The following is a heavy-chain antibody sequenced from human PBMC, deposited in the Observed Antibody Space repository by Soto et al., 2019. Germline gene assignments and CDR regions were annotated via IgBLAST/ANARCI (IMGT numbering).Heavy chain of an antibody. CDR2: IIPIFGTA. CDR3: ARSIAAAVSRGFDP. CDR1: GGTFSSYA. V-gene: IGHV1-69*13. D-gene: IGHD6-13*01. J-gene: IGHJ5*02. Sequence: SVKVSCKASGGTFSSYAISWVRQAPGQGLEWMGGIIPIFGTANYAQKFQGRVTITADESTSTAYMELSSLRSEDTAVYYCARSIAAAVSRGFDPWGQGALVTVSS.